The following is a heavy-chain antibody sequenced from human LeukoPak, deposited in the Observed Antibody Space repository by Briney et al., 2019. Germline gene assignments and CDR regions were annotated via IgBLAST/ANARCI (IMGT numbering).Heavy chain of an antibody. CDR3: ARSHQQQLVPGARFDP. CDR2: IKQDGSEE. V-gene: IGHV3-7*01. D-gene: IGHD1-1*01. Sequence: PGGSLRLSCVASGFTFSSYWMSWVRQAPGKGLEWVANIKQDGSEEQYVDSVKGRFTISRDNAKNSLYLQMKSLRAEDSALYYCARSHQQQLVPGARFDPWGQGTLVTISS. J-gene: IGHJ5*02. CDR1: GFTFSSYW.